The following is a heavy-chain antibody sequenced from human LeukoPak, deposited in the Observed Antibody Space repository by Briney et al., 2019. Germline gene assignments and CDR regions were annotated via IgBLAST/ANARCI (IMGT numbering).Heavy chain of an antibody. CDR1: GFTVSGDY. CDR3: ATVVPASI. D-gene: IGHD2-2*01. CDR2: ISSSSSTI. V-gene: IGHV3-11*04. J-gene: IGHJ4*02. Sequence: PGGSLRLSCAVSGFTVSGDYMSWVRQAPGKGLEWLSYISSSSSTIYYADSVTGRFTISRDNAKNSLYLQMNSLRVEDTAVYYCATVVPASIWGQGTLVIVSS.